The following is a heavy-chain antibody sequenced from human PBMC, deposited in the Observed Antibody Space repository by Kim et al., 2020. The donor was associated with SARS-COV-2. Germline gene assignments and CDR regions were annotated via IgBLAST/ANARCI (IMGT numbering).Heavy chain of an antibody. CDR2: IYSSGSA. CDR3: ARDGAAMVVPHGMDV. V-gene: IGHV4-59*01. D-gene: IGHD5-18*01. J-gene: IGHJ6*02. CDR1: GGSFGIYY. Sequence: SETLSLTCTVSGGSFGIYYWSWVRQSPGKGLEWIGYIYSSGSAIYNPSLKGRVTISVDTSKNQFSLNPRSVTAADTAVYYCARDGAAMVVPHGMDVWGQGTTVTVSS.